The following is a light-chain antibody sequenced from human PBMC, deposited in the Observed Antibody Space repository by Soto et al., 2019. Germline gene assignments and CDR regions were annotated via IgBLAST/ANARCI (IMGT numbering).Light chain of an antibody. V-gene: IGLV1-40*01. CDR1: SSNIGANYD. CDR3: QSYDSSLSGYV. Sequence: QSVLTQPPSVSGAPGQRVIISCSGSSSNIGANYDVHWYQQLPGTAPKFLIYGNSNRPSGVPDRFSGSRSGTTASLAITGLQAEDEADYYCQSYDSSLSGYVFGTGTKVTVL. CDR2: GNS. J-gene: IGLJ1*01.